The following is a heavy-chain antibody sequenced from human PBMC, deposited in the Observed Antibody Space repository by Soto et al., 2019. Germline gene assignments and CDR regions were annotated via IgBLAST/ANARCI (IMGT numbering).Heavy chain of an antibody. Sequence: QVQLQESGPGLVKPSETLSLTCTVSGGSISSYYWSWIRQPPGKGLEWIGYIYYSGSTNYNPSLKSRVTISVDTSKNQFSLKLSSVTAADTAVYYCARVGDDSSGHYVRWGQGTLVTVSS. J-gene: IGHJ4*02. CDR1: GGSISSYY. V-gene: IGHV4-59*01. D-gene: IGHD3-22*01. CDR2: IYYSGST. CDR3: ARVGDDSSGHYVR.